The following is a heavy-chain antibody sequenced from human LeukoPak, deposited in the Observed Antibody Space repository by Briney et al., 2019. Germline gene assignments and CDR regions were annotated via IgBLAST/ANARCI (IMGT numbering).Heavy chain of an antibody. J-gene: IGHJ4*02. D-gene: IGHD1-7*01. Sequence: ASVKVSCKASGYTFTSYDINWVRQATGQGLEWMGWINPNSGGTNYAQKFQGRVTMTRDTSISTAYMELSRLRSDDTAVYYCAGGITGTTPFDYWGQGTLVTVSS. V-gene: IGHV1-2*02. CDR1: GYTFTSYD. CDR2: INPNSGGT. CDR3: AGGITGTTPFDY.